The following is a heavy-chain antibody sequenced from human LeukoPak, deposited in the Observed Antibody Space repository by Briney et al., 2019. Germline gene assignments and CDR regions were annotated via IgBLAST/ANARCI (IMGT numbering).Heavy chain of an antibody. D-gene: IGHD3-10*01. CDR1: GFTFSSYA. Sequence: GGSLRLSCAASGFTFSSYAMSWVRQAPGKGLEWVGAISCSGGSTYYADSMKGGFTISRDNSKNTLYLQMNMPAAEAAAVYSCASSRAVTMVRGVNIADAFDIWGQGTMVTVSS. V-gene: IGHV3-23*01. CDR2: ISCSGGST. J-gene: IGHJ3*02. CDR3: ASSRAVTMVRGVNIADAFDI.